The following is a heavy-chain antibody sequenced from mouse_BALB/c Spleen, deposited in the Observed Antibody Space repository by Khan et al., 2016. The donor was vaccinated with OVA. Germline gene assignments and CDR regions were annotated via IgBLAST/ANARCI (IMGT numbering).Heavy chain of an antibody. CDR2: INPNNGGT. J-gene: IGHJ2*01. CDR1: GYTFTDYN. D-gene: IGHD1-1*01. Sequence: VRLQQSGPELVKPGASVKIPCKASGYTFTDYNMDWVKQSHGKSLEWIGDINPNNGGTIYNQKFKGKATLTVDKSSSTAYMELRSLTSEDTAVYYCARSLFITAVVAGDFDYWGQGTTLTVSS. V-gene: IGHV1-18*01. CDR3: ARSLFITAVVAGDFDY.